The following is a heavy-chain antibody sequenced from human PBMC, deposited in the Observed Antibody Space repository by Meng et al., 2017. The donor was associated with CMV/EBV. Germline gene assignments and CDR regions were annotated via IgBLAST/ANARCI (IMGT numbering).Heavy chain of an antibody. V-gene: IGHV4-4*07. CDR2: IYSTGST. D-gene: IGHD3-16*01. CDR1: GVSLSSHV. J-gene: IGHJ4*02. Sequence: RSLTCTVRGVSLSSHVWSWFRQPAGNGLEWIGRIYSTGSTNYNPSLKRRVTMSVDTSKNQYSLQLNSVTAGDTAVYYCARLGGGYWGQGTLVTVSS. CDR3: ARLGGGY.